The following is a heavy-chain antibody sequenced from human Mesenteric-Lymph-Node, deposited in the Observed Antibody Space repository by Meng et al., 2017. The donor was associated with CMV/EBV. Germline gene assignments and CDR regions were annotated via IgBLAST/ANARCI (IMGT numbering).Heavy chain of an antibody. D-gene: IGHD1-14*01. CDR1: GFTFNKYD. CDR3: ARDLKPFIGGHDYYYGMDV. CDR2: IDIAGGT. J-gene: IGHJ6*02. Sequence: GESLNISCAASGFTFNKYDMHWVRQVTGKGLEWVSSIDIAGGTKYAGSVKGRFTISRENADNSLYLQMNSLRVGDTAVYYCARDLKPFIGGHDYYYGMDVWGQGTTVTVSS. V-gene: IGHV3-13*01.